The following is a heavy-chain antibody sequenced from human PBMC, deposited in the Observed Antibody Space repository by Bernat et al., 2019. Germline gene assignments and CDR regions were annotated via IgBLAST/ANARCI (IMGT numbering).Heavy chain of an antibody. CDR2: ISAIIGTA. Sequence: QVQLVQSGAEVKKPGASVKVSCKASGGTFSSYAISWVRQAPGQGLEWMGGISAIIGTANYAQKFQGRVTITPDESTSTAYMELSSLRSEATAVYYCARDPCSSICYVLFDPWGQGTLVTVSS. CDR1: GGTFSSYA. V-gene: IGHV1-69*01. D-gene: IGHD6-13*01. CDR3: ARDPCSSICYVLFDP. J-gene: IGHJ5*02.